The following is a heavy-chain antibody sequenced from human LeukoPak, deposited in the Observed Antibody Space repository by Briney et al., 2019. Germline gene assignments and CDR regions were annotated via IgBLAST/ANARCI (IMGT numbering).Heavy chain of an antibody. CDR2: IYYSGST. J-gene: IGHJ4*02. V-gene: IGHV4-59*01. CDR1: GGSISSYY. D-gene: IGHD2-15*01. Sequence: SETLSLTCTVSGGSISSYYWSWIRQPPGKGLEWIGYIYYSGSTNYNPSLKSRVTISVDTSKNQFSLKLSSVTAADTAVYYCARVACSGGSCYSDYWGQGTLVTVSS. CDR3: ARVACSGGSCYSDY.